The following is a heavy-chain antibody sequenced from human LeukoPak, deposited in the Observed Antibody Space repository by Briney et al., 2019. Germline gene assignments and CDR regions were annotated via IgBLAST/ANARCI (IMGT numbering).Heavy chain of an antibody. CDR1: GDFISGSY. D-gene: IGHD2-15*01. J-gene: IGHJ4*02. CDR2: IFHSGTT. Sequence: SETLSLTCTVSGDFISGSYWTWVRQPPGRGLEWIGNIFHSGTTYYNPSLRSRVTVSVDTSKNQFSLKLSSVTAADTAVYYCARNQGHCDGGSCFPFNFWGQGILVTVSS. V-gene: IGHV4-38-2*02. CDR3: ARNQGHCDGGSCFPFNF.